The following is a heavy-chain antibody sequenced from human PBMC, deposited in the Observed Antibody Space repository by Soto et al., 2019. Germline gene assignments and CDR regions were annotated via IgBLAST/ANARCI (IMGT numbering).Heavy chain of an antibody. Sequence: QTGGSLRLSCAASGFTFSGSAMHWVRQASGKGLEWVGRIRSKANSYATAYAASVRGRFTISRDDSKNTAYLQMNSLKTEDTAVYYGTRHGAMEYYYDSSGRGDYWGQGTLVTVSS. V-gene: IGHV3-73*01. CDR3: TRHGAMEYYYDSSGRGDY. CDR1: GFTFSGSA. J-gene: IGHJ4*02. D-gene: IGHD3-22*01. CDR2: IRSKANSYAT.